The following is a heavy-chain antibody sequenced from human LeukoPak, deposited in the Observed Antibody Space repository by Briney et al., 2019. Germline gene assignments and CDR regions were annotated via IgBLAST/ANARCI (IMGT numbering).Heavy chain of an antibody. V-gene: IGHV3-7*01. D-gene: IGHD6-13*01. CDR1: GFTFSSYW. CDR3: ARGAYSSSWYSDY. J-gene: IGHJ4*02. Sequence: PGGSLRLSCAASGFTFSSYWMSWVRQAPGKGLEWVAKIKQDGSEKYYVDSGKGRFTISRDNAKNSLYLQMNSLRAEDTAVYYCARGAYSSSWYSDYWGQGTLVTVSS. CDR2: IKQDGSEK.